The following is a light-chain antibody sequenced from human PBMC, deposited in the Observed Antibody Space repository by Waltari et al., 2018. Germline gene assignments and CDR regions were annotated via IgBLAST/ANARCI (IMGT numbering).Light chain of an antibody. CDR3: ASWDDSLRL. CDR2: RNS. CDR1: RPTPGSNS. Sequence: QSVLTQPPPASGTPGPRATSPSSATRPTPGSNSVAWSQQLPGTAPKLLIYRNSQRPSGVPDRFSGSKSGTSASLTISGLRSEDEADYYCASWDDSLRLFGGGTKLAVL. V-gene: IGLV1-47*01. J-gene: IGLJ3*02.